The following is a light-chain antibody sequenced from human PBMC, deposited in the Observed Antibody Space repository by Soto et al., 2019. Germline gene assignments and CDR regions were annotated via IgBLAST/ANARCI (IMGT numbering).Light chain of an antibody. CDR1: SSDVGGYNY. CDR3: SSYTSSSTPYV. V-gene: IGLV2-14*01. CDR2: DVS. Sequence: SVLTQPAYVSGSPGQSITISCTGTSSDVGGYNYVSWYQQHPGKAPKLMIYDVSNRPSGVSNRFSGSKSGNTASLTISGLQAEDEADYYCSSYTSSSTPYVFGTGTKVTVL. J-gene: IGLJ1*01.